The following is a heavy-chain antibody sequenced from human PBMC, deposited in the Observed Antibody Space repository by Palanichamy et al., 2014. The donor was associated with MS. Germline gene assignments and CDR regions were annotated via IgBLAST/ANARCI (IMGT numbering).Heavy chain of an antibody. CDR3: ARVRCSTTSCNFDS. CDR2: IDSSSRYI. V-gene: IGHV3-21*01. Sequence: EVQLVEVWGRAWSSLGGPVRLSCAASGFTFSTYSMNWVRQAPGKGLEWVSSIDSSSRYIYYADSLKGRFTISRDNAKNSLYLQMNTLRPEDTAVYYCARVRCSTTSCNFDSWGQGTLVTVSS. D-gene: IGHD2-2*01. CDR1: GFTFSTYS. J-gene: IGHJ4*02.